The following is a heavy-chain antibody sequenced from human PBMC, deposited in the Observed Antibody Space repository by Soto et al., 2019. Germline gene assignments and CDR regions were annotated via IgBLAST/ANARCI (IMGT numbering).Heavy chain of an antibody. Sequence: GASVKVSCKASGGTFSSYAISWVRQAPGQGLEWMGGIIPIFGTANYAQKFQGRVTITADESTSTAYMELSSLRSEDTAVYYCASAKDTAMVTLNYGMDVWGQGTTVTVSS. D-gene: IGHD5-18*01. J-gene: IGHJ6*02. V-gene: IGHV1-69*13. CDR3: ASAKDTAMVTLNYGMDV. CDR2: IIPIFGTA. CDR1: GGTFSSYA.